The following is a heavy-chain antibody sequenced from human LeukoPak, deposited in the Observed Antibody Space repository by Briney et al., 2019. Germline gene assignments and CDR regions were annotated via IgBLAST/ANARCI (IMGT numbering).Heavy chain of an antibody. CDR3: ARHVGPDTRITMLRGVSFPRYNNWFDP. CDR1: GGSFSSNTYY. V-gene: IGHV4-39*01. D-gene: IGHD3-10*01. Sequence: PSETPSLTCTVAGGSFSSNTYYWGWIRQPPGKGLEWIGSISYSESTYYNPSLKSRVTISVDTSKNQFSLELLSVAAADTAVYYCARHVGPDTRITMLRGVSFPRYNNWFDPWGQGTLVTVSS. CDR2: ISYSEST. J-gene: IGHJ5*02.